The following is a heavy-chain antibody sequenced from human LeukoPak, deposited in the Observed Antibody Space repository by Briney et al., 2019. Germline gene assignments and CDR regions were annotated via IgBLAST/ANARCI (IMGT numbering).Heavy chain of an antibody. CDR1: GFTFSTYW. J-gene: IGHJ4*02. Sequence: GSLRLSCAASGFTFSTYWMSWVRQAPGKGLEWVANIKQGGGEKYYVDSVKGRFTISRDNAKNSLFLQMNSLRAEDTAVYYCARVRCSSNSCFPDYWGQGTLVTVSS. D-gene: IGHD2-2*01. CDR2: IKQGGGEK. CDR3: ARVRCSSNSCFPDY. V-gene: IGHV3-7*01.